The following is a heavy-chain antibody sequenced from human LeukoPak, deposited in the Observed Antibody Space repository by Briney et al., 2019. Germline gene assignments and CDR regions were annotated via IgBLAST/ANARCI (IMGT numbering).Heavy chain of an antibody. Sequence: GGTLRLSCAASGFTFSSYSMNWVRQAPGKGLEWVSSIISRRSLIYFADSVKGRFTISRDNAKNSLYLQMNSLRAEETAVYYCARDDTMVRGVIITLAFDYYYGMDVWGQGTTVTVFS. V-gene: IGHV3-21*01. CDR3: ARDDTMVRGVIITLAFDYYYGMDV. J-gene: IGHJ6*02. CDR1: GFTFSSYS. CDR2: IISRRSLI. D-gene: IGHD3-10*01.